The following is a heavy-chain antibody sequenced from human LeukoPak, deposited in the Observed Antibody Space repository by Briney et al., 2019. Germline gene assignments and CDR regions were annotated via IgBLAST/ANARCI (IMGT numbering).Heavy chain of an antibody. CDR2: INPNSGGT. Sequence: GASVRVSFTASGYTFTVYYMHWVRQAPGQGLEWVGWINPNSGGTNYAQKFQGRVTMTRDTSISTAYMELSRLRSDDTAVYYCARDRQLWSPFDAFDIWGQGTMVTVSS. CDR3: ARDRQLWSPFDAFDI. V-gene: IGHV1-2*02. D-gene: IGHD5-18*01. J-gene: IGHJ3*02. CDR1: GYTFTVYY.